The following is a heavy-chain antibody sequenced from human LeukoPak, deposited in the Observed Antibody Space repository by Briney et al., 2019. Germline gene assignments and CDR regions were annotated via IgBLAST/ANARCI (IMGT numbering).Heavy chain of an antibody. CDR2: IIPIFGTA. J-gene: IGHJ3*02. CDR3: ARGNDYGGNSEGAFDI. V-gene: IGHV1-69*13. D-gene: IGHD4-23*01. CDR1: GGTFISYA. Sequence: ASVKVSCKASGGTFISYAISWVRQAPGQGLEWMGGIIPIFGTANYAQKFQGRVTITADESTSTAYMELSSLRSEDTAVYYCARGNDYGGNSEGAFDIWGQGTMVTVSS.